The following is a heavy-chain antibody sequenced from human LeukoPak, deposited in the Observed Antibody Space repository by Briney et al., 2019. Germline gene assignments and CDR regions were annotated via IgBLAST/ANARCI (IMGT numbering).Heavy chain of an antibody. CDR2: ISSSSSYI. CDR1: GFTFSSYS. V-gene: IGHV3-21*01. D-gene: IGHD6-6*01. J-gene: IGHJ4*02. CDR3: ARGDEYSSSFDY. Sequence: GGSLRLSCAASGFTFSSYSMNWVRQAPGKGLEGVSSISSSSSYIYYADSVKGRFTISRDNAKNSLYLQMNSLRAEDTAVYYCARGDEYSSSFDYWGQGTLVTVSS.